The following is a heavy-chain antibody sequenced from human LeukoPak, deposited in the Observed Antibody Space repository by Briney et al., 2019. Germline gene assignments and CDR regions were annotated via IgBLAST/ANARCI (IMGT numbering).Heavy chain of an antibody. V-gene: IGHV3-21*01. CDR3: ARQAVLGIAMTDYYYMDV. CDR2: ISSSSSYI. J-gene: IGHJ6*03. D-gene: IGHD2-21*01. CDR1: GFTFSSYT. Sequence: GGSLRLSCAASGFTFSSYTMNWVRQAPGKGLEWVSSISSSSSYIYYADSVKGRFTISRDNAKNSLYLQMNSLRAEDTAVYYCARQAVLGIAMTDYYYMDVWGKGTTVTVSS.